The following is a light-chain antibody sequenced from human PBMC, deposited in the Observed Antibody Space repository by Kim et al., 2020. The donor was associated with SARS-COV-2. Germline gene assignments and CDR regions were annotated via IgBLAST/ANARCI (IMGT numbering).Light chain of an antibody. Sequence: QSELTQPPSVSAAPGQDVTISCSGSNSNIGRNHVAWYQQFPGTAPKLLFFDNNKRPSGIPDRFSGSRSGPSATLVITGLQTGDDADYYCGTWDGSLNVAFFGGGTQLTVL. V-gene: IGLV1-51*01. J-gene: IGLJ2*01. CDR3: GTWDGSLNVAF. CDR2: DNN. CDR1: NSNIGRNH.